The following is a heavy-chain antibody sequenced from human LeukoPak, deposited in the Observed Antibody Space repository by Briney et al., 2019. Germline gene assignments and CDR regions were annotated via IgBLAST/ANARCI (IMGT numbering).Heavy chain of an antibody. CDR1: GYRFTSYW. CDR2: IYPGDSDT. D-gene: IGHD3-10*01. Sequence: GASLKIPCRGFGYRFTSYWIGWVRQLPGKGLEWMGIIYPGDSDTRYSPSFQGQVTISADTSISTAYLQWSSLKASDTAMYYCARPYGSGLYAFDICGQGTMVTVSS. CDR3: ARPYGSGLYAFDI. V-gene: IGHV5-51*01. J-gene: IGHJ3*02.